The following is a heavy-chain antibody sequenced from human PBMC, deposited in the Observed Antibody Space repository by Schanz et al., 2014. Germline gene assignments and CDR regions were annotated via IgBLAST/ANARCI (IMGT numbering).Heavy chain of an antibody. CDR2: INVGNGNM. CDR3: ARDRGHVEQLVLEWYYAMDV. D-gene: IGHD6-6*01. CDR1: GGTFTSYS. V-gene: IGHV1-3*01. Sequence: QVHLVQSGAEVKKPGSSVKVSCKASGGTFTSYSIHWVRQAPGQGLEWMGWINVGNGNMKYSQKFQGRVTMTRATSTSTVNMELTSLRSEDTAVYYCARDRGHVEQLVLEWYYAMDVWGQGTTVAVSS. J-gene: IGHJ6*02.